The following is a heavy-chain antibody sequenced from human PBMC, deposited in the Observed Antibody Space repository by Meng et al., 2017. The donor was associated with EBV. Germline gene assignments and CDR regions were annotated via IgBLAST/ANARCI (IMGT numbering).Heavy chain of an antibody. CDR3: VGTRTGTPDY. J-gene: IGHJ4*02. CDR1: GGSTSSSSW. D-gene: IGHD1-1*01. CDR2: NNHSGST. V-gene: IGHV4-4*02. Sequence: APPPECAPGLEKPAGPLSPTYAGSGGSTSSSSWWSRVRQPPGKGLDWIGENNHSGSTNYNPSLKVRVTISVNKSNNQFTLKLSSVTAADTAVYYGVGTRTGTPDYWGQGTLVTVSS.